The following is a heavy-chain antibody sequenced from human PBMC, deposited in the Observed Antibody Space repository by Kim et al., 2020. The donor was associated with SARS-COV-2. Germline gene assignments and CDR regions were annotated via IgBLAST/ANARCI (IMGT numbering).Heavy chain of an antibody. CDR2: IYPEDSPV. CDR1: GYYFGNFW. J-gene: IGHJ4*02. V-gene: IGHV5-51*01. D-gene: IGHD1-20*01. CDR3: ARHRITGTNRLGS. Sequence: GESLKISCRGSGYYFGNFWIGWVRQLPGKGLEWMGMIYPEDSPVKYSPSFQGRVTISADESIDTVYLQWSTLKASDTATYYCARHRITGTNRLGSWGQGTVVTVSS.